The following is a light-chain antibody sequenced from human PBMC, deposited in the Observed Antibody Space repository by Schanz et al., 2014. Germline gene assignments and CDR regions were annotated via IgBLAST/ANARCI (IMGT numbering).Light chain of an antibody. CDR2: GAS. CDR1: QSVSSTF. J-gene: IGKJ2*01. Sequence: EIVLTQSPDTLSLSPGERATLSCRASQSVSSTFLAWYQQKPGQAPRLLIYGASTRATGIPDRFSGSGSGTDFTLTIIRLEPEDFAVYYCQQYGSSPRTFGQGTKLEIK. CDR3: QQYGSSPRT. V-gene: IGKV3-20*01.